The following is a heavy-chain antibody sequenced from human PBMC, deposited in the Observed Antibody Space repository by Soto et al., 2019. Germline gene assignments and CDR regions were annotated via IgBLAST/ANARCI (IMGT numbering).Heavy chain of an antibody. J-gene: IGHJ3*02. Sequence: GESLKISCKGSGYSFTSYWIGWVRQVPGKGLEWMGVIYPGDSDTRYSPSFQGHVTISADKSISTAYLQWSTLKASDTAKYYCASCGWNTFDIWGQGTMVTVSS. V-gene: IGHV5-51*01. CDR1: GYSFTSYW. CDR3: ASCGWNTFDI. CDR2: IYPGDSDT. D-gene: IGHD6-19*01.